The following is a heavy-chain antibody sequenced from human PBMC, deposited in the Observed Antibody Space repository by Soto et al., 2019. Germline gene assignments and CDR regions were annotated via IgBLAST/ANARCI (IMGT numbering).Heavy chain of an antibody. CDR3: AKGRLWFGEFDV. V-gene: IGHV3-33*06. J-gene: IGHJ6*02. Sequence: XGSLRLSCAASGFTFRDHAMHWVRQAPGKGREWLAIIWNDGSNKFYAGSVQGRFTISRDNSKNTLYLQMNSLRAEDTAVYYCAKGRLWFGEFDVWGQGTTVTVSS. D-gene: IGHD3-10*01. CDR1: GFTFRDHA. CDR2: IWNDGSNK.